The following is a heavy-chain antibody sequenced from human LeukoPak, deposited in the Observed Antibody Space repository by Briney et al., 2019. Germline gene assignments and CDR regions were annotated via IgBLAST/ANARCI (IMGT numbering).Heavy chain of an antibody. V-gene: IGHV3-48*03. CDR3: ARDLRAKRYFYDSSGSSAY. CDR2: VSSSGSTD. D-gene: IGHD3-22*01. CDR1: GFAFSDYE. J-gene: IGHJ4*02. Sequence: PGGSLRLSCAAPGFAFSDYEMNWVRQAPGKGLEWVSFVSSSGSTDYYADSVKGRFIISKDNAKNLLYLEMNNLRAEDTAVYYCARDLRAKRYFYDSSGSSAYWGQGTLVTVSS.